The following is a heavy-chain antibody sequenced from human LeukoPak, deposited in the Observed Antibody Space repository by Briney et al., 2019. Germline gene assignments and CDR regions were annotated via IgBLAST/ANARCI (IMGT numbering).Heavy chain of an antibody. J-gene: IGHJ4*02. CDR1: GGSISSSSYS. D-gene: IGHD3-22*01. V-gene: IGHV4-39*02. Sequence: SETLSLTCTVSGGSISSSSYSWGWIRQPPGKGLEWIGSIYYSGSTYYNPSLKSRVTISVDTSKNQFSLKLSSVTAADTAVYYCAREGYDSSGYYYHAPSYWGQGTLVTVSP. CDR2: IYYSGST. CDR3: AREGYDSSGYYYHAPSY.